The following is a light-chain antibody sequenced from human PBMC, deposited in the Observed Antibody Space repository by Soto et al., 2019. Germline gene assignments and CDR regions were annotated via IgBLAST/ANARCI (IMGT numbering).Light chain of an antibody. CDR2: DSS. Sequence: DIQMTQSPSSLSASVGDRVTITCRASQGIGNDLGWFQQKAGRAPKRLIYDSSTLKSGVPSRFSGSASGTEVTLTISSLQPEDFATYYCLQYESYPPTFGQGTKVEV. CDR1: QGIGND. V-gene: IGKV1-17*01. CDR3: LQYESYPPT. J-gene: IGKJ1*01.